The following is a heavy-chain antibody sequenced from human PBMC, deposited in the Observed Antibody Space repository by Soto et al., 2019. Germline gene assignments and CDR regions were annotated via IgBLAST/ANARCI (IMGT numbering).Heavy chain of an antibody. CDR1: GFTFTSYA. V-gene: IGHV3-30-3*01. J-gene: IGHJ6*02. CDR2: VSYDGNDN. Sequence: QVQLVESGGGVVQPGGSLRLSCAASGFTFTSYAMHWVRQAPGKGLEWVAAVSYDGNDNYYADFVKGRFTISRDNSENTLNLQMDSLRPEDTAVYSCARTAAAGTRYYGMDVWGQGTTVTVS. D-gene: IGHD6-13*01. CDR3: ARTAAAGTRYYGMDV.